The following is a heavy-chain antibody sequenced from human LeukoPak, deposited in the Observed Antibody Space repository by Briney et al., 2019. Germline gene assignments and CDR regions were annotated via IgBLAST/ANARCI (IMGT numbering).Heavy chain of an antibody. V-gene: IGHV4-34*01. D-gene: IGHD1-1*01. Sequence: ASETLSLTCAVYGGSFSGYYWSWIRQPPGKGLEWIGEINHSGSTNYNPSLKSRVTISVDTSKNQFSLKLSSVTAADTAVYYCAREDPTGTTNYWGQGTLVTVSS. CDR3: AREDPTGTTNY. CDR1: GGSFSGYY. CDR2: INHSGST. J-gene: IGHJ4*02.